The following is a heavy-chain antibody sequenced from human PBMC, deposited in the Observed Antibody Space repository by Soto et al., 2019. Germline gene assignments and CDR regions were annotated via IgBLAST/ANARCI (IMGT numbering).Heavy chain of an antibody. D-gene: IGHD2-15*01. J-gene: IGHJ4*01. CDR2: ITSDGDST. CDR1: GFTFSNYA. Sequence: GGSLRLSCSVSGFTFSNYAMHWVRQAPGKGLEYVSGITSDGDSTWHADSVKDGFTISRDNSKNTLFLQMSSLRVEDTAIYFCVKGNQLLRYYFEFWGPGTLVTVSS. V-gene: IGHV3-64D*06. CDR3: VKGNQLLRYYFEF.